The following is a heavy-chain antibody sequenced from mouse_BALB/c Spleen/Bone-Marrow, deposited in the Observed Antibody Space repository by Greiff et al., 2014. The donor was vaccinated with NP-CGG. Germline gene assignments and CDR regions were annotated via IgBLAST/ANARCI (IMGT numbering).Heavy chain of an antibody. D-gene: IGHD1-1*01. V-gene: IGHV14-3*02. CDR3: AAYYYVSSYGFAY. CDR2: IDPASGST. CDR1: GFNIKDTY. J-gene: IGHJ3*01. Sequence: EVKLQESGAELVKPGASVKLSCTASGFNIKDTYMHWVKQRPEQGLEWIGRIDPASGSTKFDPKFQGKATIASDTSSNTAYLQLSSLTSEDTAVYYCAAYYYVSSYGFAYWGQGTLVTVSA.